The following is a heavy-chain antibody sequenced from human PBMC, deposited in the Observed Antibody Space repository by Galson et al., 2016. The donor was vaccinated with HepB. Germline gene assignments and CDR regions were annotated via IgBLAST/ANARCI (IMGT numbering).Heavy chain of an antibody. V-gene: IGHV3-9*01. CDR1: GITFGDYG. Sequence: SLRLSCAVSGITFGDYGIHWVRQAPGKGLEWVSRIAWDGGHIGYADSVRGRFTISRDTANNSLYLQMNSLRPEDTALYFCAKVLGPGLPYFDSWGQGALVTVSS. J-gene: IGHJ4*02. CDR3: AKVLGPGLPYFDS. D-gene: IGHD3-16*01. CDR2: IAWDGGHI.